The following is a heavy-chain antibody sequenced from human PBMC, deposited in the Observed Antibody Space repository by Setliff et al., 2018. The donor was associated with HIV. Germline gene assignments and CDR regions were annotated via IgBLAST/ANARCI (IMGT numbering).Heavy chain of an antibody. CDR3: ARLSATTVTYYFDY. V-gene: IGHV4-39*01. CDR2: IYYSGST. CDR1: GGSMSRFY. D-gene: IGHD4-17*01. J-gene: IGHJ4*02. Sequence: SETLSLTCSVSGGSMSRFYWGWIRQPPGKGLEWIGSIYYSGSTYYNPSLKSRVTISVDTSKNQLSLKLSSVTAADTAVYYCARLSATTVTYYFDYWGQGTLVTSPQ.